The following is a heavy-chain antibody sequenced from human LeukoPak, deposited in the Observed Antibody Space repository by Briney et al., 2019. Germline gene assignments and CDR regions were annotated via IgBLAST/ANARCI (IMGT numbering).Heavy chain of an antibody. CDR2: ISSSSYI. CDR3: ARDLSLTYYYDSSGLHTNDY. D-gene: IGHD3-22*01. Sequence: GGSLRLSCAASGFTFSSYSMNWVRQAPGKGLEWVSSISSSSYIYYADSVKGRFTISRDNAKKSVYLQMNSLRAEDTAVYYCARDLSLTYYYDSSGLHTNDYWGQGTLVTVSS. V-gene: IGHV3-21*01. CDR1: GFTFSSYS. J-gene: IGHJ4*02.